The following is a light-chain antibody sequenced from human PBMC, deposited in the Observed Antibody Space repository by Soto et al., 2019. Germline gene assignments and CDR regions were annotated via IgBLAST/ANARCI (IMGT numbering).Light chain of an antibody. CDR3: HSYDSRSASVV. V-gene: IGLV1-40*01. CDR1: SSNIGAGHD. J-gene: IGLJ2*01. CDR2: GNS. Sequence: QSVLTQSPSVSGAPGQRVTISCTGSSSNIGAGHDVHWYQQFPGTAPKLLIYGNSNRPSGVPDRFTGSKSGTSASLAITGLQAEYEADYPCHSYDSRSASVVFVGGTKLTVL.